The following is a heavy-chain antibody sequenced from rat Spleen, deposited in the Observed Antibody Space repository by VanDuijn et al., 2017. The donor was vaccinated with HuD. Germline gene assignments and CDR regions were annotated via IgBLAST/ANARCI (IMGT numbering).Heavy chain of an antibody. D-gene: IGHD1-10*01. CDR1: GFIFSNYY. J-gene: IGHJ4*01. CDR3: ARPHNYRYVMDA. CDR2: ISYDGSST. V-gene: IGHV5-22*01. Sequence: EVQLVESGGGLVQPGRSMKLSCAASGFIFSNYYMAWVRQAPTRGLEWVATISYDGSSTYYRDSVKGRFTISRDNAKSTLYLQMNSLRSEDTATYYCARPHNYRYVMDAWGQGTSVTVSS.